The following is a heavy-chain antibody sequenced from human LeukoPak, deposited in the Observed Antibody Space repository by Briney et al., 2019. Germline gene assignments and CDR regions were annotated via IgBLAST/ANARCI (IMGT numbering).Heavy chain of an antibody. Sequence: GGSLRLSCAASGFIFSDYYMDWVRQAPGKGLEWVAVISYDGSNKYYADSVKGRFTISRDNAKNSLYLQMNSLRAEDTAVYYCARDRWGAAGPYYFDYWGQGTLVTVSS. D-gene: IGHD6-25*01. J-gene: IGHJ4*02. CDR2: ISYDGSNK. V-gene: IGHV3-30-3*01. CDR3: ARDRWGAAGPYYFDY. CDR1: GFIFSDYY.